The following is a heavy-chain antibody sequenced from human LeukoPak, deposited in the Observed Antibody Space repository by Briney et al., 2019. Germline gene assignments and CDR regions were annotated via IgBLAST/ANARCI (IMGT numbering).Heavy chain of an antibody. Sequence: SETLSLTCAVSGGSISNYYWSWIRQPPGKGLECIGYIYYTGSTTYNPSLKSRVTISVDSSKNQFPLRLSSVTAADTAVYYCARLSTTSGWYSWFDPWGQGTLVTVSS. J-gene: IGHJ5*02. D-gene: IGHD6-19*01. CDR2: IYYTGST. CDR3: ARLSTTSGWYSWFDP. V-gene: IGHV4-59*08. CDR1: GGSISNYY.